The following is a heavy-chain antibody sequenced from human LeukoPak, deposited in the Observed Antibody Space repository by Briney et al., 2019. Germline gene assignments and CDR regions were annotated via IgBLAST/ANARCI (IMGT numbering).Heavy chain of an antibody. CDR1: GVSVSSGSYY. CDR3: ARDRPGMDAFDI. Sequence: SETLSLTCTVSGVSVSSGSYYWSWIRQPPGKGLEWIGYIYYSGSTNYNPSLKSRVTISVDTSKNQFSLKLSSVTAADTAVYYCARDRPGMDAFDIWGQGTMVTVSS. J-gene: IGHJ3*02. V-gene: IGHV4-61*01. D-gene: IGHD6-13*01. CDR2: IYYSGST.